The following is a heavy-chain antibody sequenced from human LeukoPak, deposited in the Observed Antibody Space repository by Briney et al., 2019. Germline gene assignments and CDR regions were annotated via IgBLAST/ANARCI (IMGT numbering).Heavy chain of an antibody. CDR1: GGSISSGDYY. CDR3: ARVYRSGYYDRRFDY. J-gene: IGHJ4*02. V-gene: IGHV4-30-4*01. Sequence: SETLSLTCIVSGGSISSGDYYWRWIRQPPGKGLEWIGYIYYSGSTYYNPSLKSRVTISVDTPKNQFSLKLSSVTAADTAVYYCARVYRSGYYDRRFDYWGQGTLVTVSS. D-gene: IGHD3-3*01. CDR2: IYYSGST.